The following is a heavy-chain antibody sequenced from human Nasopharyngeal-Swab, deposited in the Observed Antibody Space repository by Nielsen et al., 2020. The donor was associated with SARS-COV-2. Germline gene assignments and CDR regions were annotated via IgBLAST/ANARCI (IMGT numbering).Heavy chain of an antibody. J-gene: IGHJ4*02. V-gene: IGHV1-8*01. D-gene: IGHD6-13*01. CDR2: MNPNSGNT. CDR3: ASLGSSSWAPFDY. CDR1: GYTFTSYD. Sequence: ASVKVSCKASGYTFTSYDINWVRQATGQGLERMGWMNPNSGNTGYAQKFQGRVTMTRNTSISTAYMELSSLRSEDTAVYYCASLGSSSWAPFDYWGQGTLVTVSS.